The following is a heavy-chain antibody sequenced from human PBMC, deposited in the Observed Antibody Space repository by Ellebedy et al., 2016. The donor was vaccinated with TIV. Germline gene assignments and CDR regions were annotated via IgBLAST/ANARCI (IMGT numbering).Heavy chain of an antibody. D-gene: IGHD2-21*02. CDR2: ISYDGSNK. V-gene: IGHV3-30*05. J-gene: IGHJ4*02. Sequence: GESLKISCAASGFSFSRYGMPWVRQAPGKGLEWVAVISYDGSNKYYADSVKGRFTVSRDNSKNTLNLQMNSLRAEDTAVSYCARGGQIVVVTAPGYWGQGTLVTVSS. CDR3: ARGGQIVVVTAPGY. CDR1: GFSFSRYG.